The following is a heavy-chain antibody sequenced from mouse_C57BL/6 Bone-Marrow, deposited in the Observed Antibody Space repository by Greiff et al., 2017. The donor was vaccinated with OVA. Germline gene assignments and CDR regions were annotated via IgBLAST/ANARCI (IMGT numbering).Heavy chain of an antibody. CDR2: INPGSGGT. CDR1: GYAFTNYL. V-gene: IGHV1-54*01. J-gene: IGHJ2*01. Sequence: QVQLKQSGAELVRPGTSVKVSCKASGYAFTNYLIEWVKQRPGQGLEWIGVINPGSGGTNYNEKFKGKATLTADKSSSTAYMQLSSLTSEDSAVYFCARDRYYFDYWGQGTTLTVSS. CDR3: ARDRYYFDY.